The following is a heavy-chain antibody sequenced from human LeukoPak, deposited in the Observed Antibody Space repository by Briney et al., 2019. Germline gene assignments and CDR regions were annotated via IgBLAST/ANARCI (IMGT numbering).Heavy chain of an antibody. D-gene: IGHD6-13*01. CDR2: IIPIFGTA. CDR3: AREDSGSGYFDY. J-gene: IGHJ4*02. V-gene: IGHV1-69*13. Sequence: GASVKVSCKASGGTFSSYAISWVRQAPGQGLEWMGGIIPIFGTANYAQKFQGRVTITADESTSTAYMELSSLRSEDTAVYYCAREDSGSGYFDYWGQGTLVTVSS. CDR1: GGTFSSYA.